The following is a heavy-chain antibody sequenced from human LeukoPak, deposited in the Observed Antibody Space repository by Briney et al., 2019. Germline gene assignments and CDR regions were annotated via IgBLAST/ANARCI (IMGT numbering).Heavy chain of an antibody. V-gene: IGHV3-33*06. D-gene: IGHD6-25*01. J-gene: IGHJ4*02. CDR2: IWFDGNNK. CDR1: GFTFTTYV. CDR3: AKAARLGPSHFDY. Sequence: GGSLRLSCAASGFTFTTYVMHWVRQAPGKGLEWVAVIWFDGNNKFYADSVKGRFTVSRDNSKNTLYLHMNSLRGEDTAVYYCAKAARLGPSHFDYWGRGTLVTVSS.